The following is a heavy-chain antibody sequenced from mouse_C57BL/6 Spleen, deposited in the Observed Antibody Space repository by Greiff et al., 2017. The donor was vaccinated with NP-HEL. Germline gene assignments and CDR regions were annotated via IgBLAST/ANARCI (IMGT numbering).Heavy chain of an antibody. CDR3: AKTYGSSPYYDAMDY. D-gene: IGHD1-1*01. CDR2: IDPSDSYT. J-gene: IGHJ4*01. CDR1: GYTFTSYW. V-gene: IGHV1-50*01. Sequence: QVQLQQPGAELVKPGASVKLSCKASGYTFTSYWMQWVKQRPGQGLEWIGEIDPSDSYTNYNQKFKGKATLTVDTSSSTAYMQLSSLTSEDSAVYDCAKTYGSSPYYDAMDYWGQGTSVTVSS.